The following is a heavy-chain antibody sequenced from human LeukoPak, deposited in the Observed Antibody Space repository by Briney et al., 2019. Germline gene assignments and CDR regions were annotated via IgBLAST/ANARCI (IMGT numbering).Heavy chain of an antibody. CDR2: IYDSGST. CDR3: ARVKAEQWLAVDY. CDR1: GGSISSYY. J-gene: IGHJ4*02. D-gene: IGHD6-19*01. V-gene: IGHV4-59*01. Sequence: SETLSLTCTVSGGSISSYYWSWIRQPPGKGLEWIGYIYDSGSTNYNPSLKSRVTISVDTSKNQIYLKLTSVTAADTAVYYCARVKAEQWLAVDYWGQGTLVTVSS.